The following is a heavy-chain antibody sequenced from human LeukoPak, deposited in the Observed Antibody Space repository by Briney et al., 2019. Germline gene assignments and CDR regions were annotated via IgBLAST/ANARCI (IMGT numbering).Heavy chain of an antibody. CDR1: GGSIGSANW. D-gene: IGHD3-10*01. CDR2: IYHSGSS. J-gene: IGHJ4*02. CDR3: ARRLLWFGEPRGDY. Sequence: PSGTLSLTCAVSGGSIGSANWWSWVRRPPGKGLEWLGEIYHSGSSNYNPSLKSRVTISVDKSKNQFSLKLSSVTAAGTAVYYCARRLLWFGEPRGDYWGQGTLVTVSS. V-gene: IGHV4-4*02.